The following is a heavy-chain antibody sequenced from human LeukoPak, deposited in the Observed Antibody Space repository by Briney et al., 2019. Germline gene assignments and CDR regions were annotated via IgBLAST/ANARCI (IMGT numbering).Heavy chain of an antibody. CDR3: ASDSRSYFLDTKRSFDN. CDR1: GFTFSSYS. D-gene: IGHD3/OR15-3a*01. V-gene: IGHV3-21*01. J-gene: IGHJ4*02. Sequence: GGSLRLSCAASGFTFSSYSLNWVRQATGKGLEWVSSISSSSSYIYYADSVKGRFTISRDNAKNSLYLQMNSLRAEDTAVYYCASDSRSYFLDTKRSFDNWGQGTLVTVSS. CDR2: ISSSSSYI.